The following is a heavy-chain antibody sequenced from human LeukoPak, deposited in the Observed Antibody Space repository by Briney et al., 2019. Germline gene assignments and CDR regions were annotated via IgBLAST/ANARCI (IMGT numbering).Heavy chain of an antibody. CDR1: GASITTETYF. J-gene: IGHJ5*02. Sequence: PSETLSLTCTVSGASITTETYFWTWVRQPAGKELEWIGRISSTGNTDYNPSLKSRVIISRDRSKNQFSLGLNSVTATDTAVYYCARDRSYGGSRFDTWGQGILVTVSS. V-gene: IGHV4-61*02. CDR3: ARDRSYGGSRFDT. CDR2: ISSTGNT. D-gene: IGHD3-10*01.